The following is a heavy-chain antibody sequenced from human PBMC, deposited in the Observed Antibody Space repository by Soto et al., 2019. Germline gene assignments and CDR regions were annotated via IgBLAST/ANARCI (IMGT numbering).Heavy chain of an antibody. D-gene: IGHD2-21*02. V-gene: IGHV3-73*02. J-gene: IGHJ4*02. Sequence: EVQLVESGGGLVQPGGSLKLSCAASGFTFSGSAMHWVRQASGKGLEWVGRIRDKANSYATAYTASVKGRFTISRDDSKNTAYLQMNSLKTEDTAVYYCTRLYCGGDCDFYSWGQGTLVTVSS. CDR3: TRLYCGGDCDFYS. CDR1: GFTFSGSA. CDR2: IRDKANSYAT.